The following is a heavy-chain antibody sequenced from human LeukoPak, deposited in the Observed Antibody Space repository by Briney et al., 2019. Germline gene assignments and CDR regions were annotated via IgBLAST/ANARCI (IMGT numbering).Heavy chain of an antibody. V-gene: IGHV3-30*18. CDR2: ISYDGSNK. Sequence: PRGSLRLSCAASGFTFSSYGMHWVRQAPGKGLEWVAVISYDGSNKYYADSVKGRFTISRDNSKNTLYLQMNSLRAEDTAVYYCAKDDGYNPGRENYYMDVWGKGTTVTVSS. CDR1: GFTFSSYG. D-gene: IGHD5-24*01. J-gene: IGHJ6*03. CDR3: AKDDGYNPGRENYYMDV.